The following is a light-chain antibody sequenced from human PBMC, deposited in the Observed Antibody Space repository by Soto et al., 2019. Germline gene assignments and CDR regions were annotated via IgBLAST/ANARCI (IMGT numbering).Light chain of an antibody. Sequence: DIQMTQSPSTLSASVGDRVTITCRASQSISSWLAWYQQKPGKAPKLLIHKASILESGVPSRFSGSGSGTEFTLTISSLQPDDSATYYCQLYNIYSRAFGQGTK. CDR3: QLYNIYSRA. CDR2: KAS. J-gene: IGKJ1*01. CDR1: QSISSW. V-gene: IGKV1-5*03.